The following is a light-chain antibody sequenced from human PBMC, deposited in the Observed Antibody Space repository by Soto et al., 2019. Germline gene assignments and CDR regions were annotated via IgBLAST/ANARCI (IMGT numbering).Light chain of an antibody. V-gene: IGKV1-5*01. Sequence: DIQMTQSPSTLSASVGDRVTITCRASQSIRNFLAWYQQKPGKAPKVLIYDASSLESGVPSRFSGSGSGTEFTLTISSLQPDDLATYFCQQYDSYWTFGPGTKVEIK. CDR1: QSIRNF. CDR3: QQYDSYWT. J-gene: IGKJ1*01. CDR2: DAS.